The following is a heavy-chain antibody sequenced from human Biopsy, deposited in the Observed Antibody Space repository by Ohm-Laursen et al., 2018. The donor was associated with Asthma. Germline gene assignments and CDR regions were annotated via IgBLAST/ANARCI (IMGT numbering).Heavy chain of an antibody. CDR3: ARGVVYGGDSYAEYFQH. Sequence: GTLSLTCSVYGGPISSFYWSWIRQSPEKGLEWMGYVYWTGSTNYNPSLKSRITMSVDTSKNRMFLELTSVTAADTAVYYCARGVVYGGDSYAEYFQHWGQGTLVTVSS. D-gene: IGHD4-23*01. CDR2: VYWTGST. CDR1: GGPISSFY. V-gene: IGHV4-59*01. J-gene: IGHJ1*01.